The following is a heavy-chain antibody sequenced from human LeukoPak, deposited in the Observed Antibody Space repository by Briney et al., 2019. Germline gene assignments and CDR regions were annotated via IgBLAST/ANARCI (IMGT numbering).Heavy chain of an antibody. Sequence: PGTSLRLSCGVSGFSIGNYGMHWIRQAPDKGLEWVAMISHDGGAKYYGDSVKGRLTISRDNSDNTLYLQMNSLRVEDTAVFYCARDQYDTWSRRGNFDSWGQGTLVIVSS. J-gene: IGHJ4*02. CDR3: ARDQYDTWSRRGNFDS. D-gene: IGHD3-3*01. CDR1: GFSIGNYG. V-gene: IGHV3-30*03. CDR2: ISHDGGAK.